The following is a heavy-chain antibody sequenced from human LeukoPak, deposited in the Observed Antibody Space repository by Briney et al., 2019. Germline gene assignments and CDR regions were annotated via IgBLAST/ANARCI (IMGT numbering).Heavy chain of an antibody. J-gene: IGHJ4*02. CDR1: VYTLTELS. D-gene: IGHD6-19*01. CDR3: ATEKAVAGTFDY. Sequence: GASVKVSCKVSVYTLTELSMHWVRQAPGEGLEWMGGFDPEDGETIYAQKFQGRVTMTEDTSTDTAYMELSSLRSEDTAVYYCATEKAVAGTFDYWGLGTLVTVSS. CDR2: FDPEDGET. V-gene: IGHV1-24*01.